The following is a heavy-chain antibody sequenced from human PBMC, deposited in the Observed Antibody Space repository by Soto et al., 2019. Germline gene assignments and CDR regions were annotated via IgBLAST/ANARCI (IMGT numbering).Heavy chain of an antibody. D-gene: IGHD3-3*01. J-gene: IGHJ4*02. CDR1: GFTFSNYW. CDR3: VRDFRSSDF. Sequence: EVQLVESGGGSAQPGGSLRLSCAASGFTFSNYWTHWVRQAPGKGPMWVSRINGVGTYTNYADSVRGRFSISRDNSENTVYLQMNSLRAEDTAMYYCVRDFRSSDFWGQGTPVTVSS. CDR2: INGVGTYT. V-gene: IGHV3-74*01.